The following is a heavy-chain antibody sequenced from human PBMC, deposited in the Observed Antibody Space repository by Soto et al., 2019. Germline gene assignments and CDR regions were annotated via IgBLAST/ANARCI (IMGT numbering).Heavy chain of an antibody. J-gene: IGHJ4*02. CDR3: AKEELERQGSGFDY. D-gene: IGHD1-1*01. V-gene: IGHV3-23*01. CDR2: ISGSGGST. CDR1: GFTFSSYA. Sequence: GGSLRLSWAASGFTFSSYAMIWVRQAPGKGLEWVSAISGSGGSTHYADSVKGRFTISRDNSKNTLYLQMNSLRAEDTAVYYCAKEELERQGSGFDYWGQGTLVTVSS.